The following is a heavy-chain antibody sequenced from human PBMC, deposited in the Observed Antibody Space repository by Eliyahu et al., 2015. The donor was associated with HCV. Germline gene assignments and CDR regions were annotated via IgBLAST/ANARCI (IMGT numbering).Heavy chain of an antibody. V-gene: IGHV3-53*02. CDR3: ARDLFLGLDC. CDR1: GXGVSKND. J-gene: IGHJ4*02. CDR2: IYRDGNT. D-gene: IGHD2/OR15-2a*01. Sequence: EVHLVETGGGLIQPGGSLXXPXAASGXGVSKNDMTWCRQAXGKGLEWVSIIYRDGNTQYADSVKGRFTISRDSLKNTLYLQLDRLRDDDTAVYYCARDLFLGLDCWGQGTLVTVSS.